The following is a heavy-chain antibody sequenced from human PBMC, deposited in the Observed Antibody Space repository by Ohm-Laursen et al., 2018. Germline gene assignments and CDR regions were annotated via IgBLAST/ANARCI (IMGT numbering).Heavy chain of an antibody. J-gene: IGHJ4*02. D-gene: IGHD3-22*01. V-gene: IGHV1-46*01. CDR2: INPSGGST. Sequence: SVKVSCKVSGNTFTSYYIHWVRQAPGQGLEWMGIINPSGGSTSYAQNFQGRVTMTRDTSTSTLYMELSSLRSEDTAVYYCATTPNLYESSGYYYLAYWGQGTLVTVSS. CDR1: GNTFTSYY. CDR3: ATTPNLYESSGYYYLAY.